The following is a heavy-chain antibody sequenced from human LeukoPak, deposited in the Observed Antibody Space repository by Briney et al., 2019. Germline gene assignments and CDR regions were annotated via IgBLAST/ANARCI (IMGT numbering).Heavy chain of an antibody. V-gene: IGHV4-59*08. CDR1: GXSISSYY. J-gene: IGHJ4*02. D-gene: IGHD5-18*01. Sequence: SETLSLTCTVSGXSISSYYWSWIRQPPGKGLEWIVFIYYSGSTYYNPSLKSRVTISVDTSKNQFSLRLSSVTATDTAEYFCARHQMRYSYGTLFDYWGQGTLVTVSS. CDR3: ARHQMRYSYGTLFDY. CDR2: IYYSGST.